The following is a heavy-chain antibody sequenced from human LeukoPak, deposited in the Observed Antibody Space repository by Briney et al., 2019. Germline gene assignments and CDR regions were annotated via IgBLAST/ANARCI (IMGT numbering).Heavy chain of an antibody. V-gene: IGHV3-23*01. CDR3: AKGCSTTCYSTYDI. CDR1: GFAFSSYA. D-gene: IGHD2-2*02. Sequence: GGSLRLSCVASGFAFSSYAMSWVRQAPGKGLEWVSALSGNGQKTFYADSVKGRFTISRDNSKNTLYLQMSSLRAEDTAVYYCAKGCSTTCYSTYDIWGQGTMVTVSS. CDR2: LSGNGQKT. J-gene: IGHJ3*02.